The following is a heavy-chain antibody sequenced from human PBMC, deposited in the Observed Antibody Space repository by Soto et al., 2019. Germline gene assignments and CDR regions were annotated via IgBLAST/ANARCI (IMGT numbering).Heavy chain of an antibody. CDR1: GDSIRSYY. CDR3: AREQYNWKI. V-gene: IGHV4-59*01. J-gene: IGHJ4*02. CDR2: VFHTGNT. Sequence: SETLSLTCSVSGDSIRSYYWTWIRQPPGKGLQWIGYVFHTGNTNYNPSLKSRVTISEDASKNQVSLRLTSVIAADTAVYFCAREQYNWKIWGQGTLVTVSS. D-gene: IGHD1-20*01.